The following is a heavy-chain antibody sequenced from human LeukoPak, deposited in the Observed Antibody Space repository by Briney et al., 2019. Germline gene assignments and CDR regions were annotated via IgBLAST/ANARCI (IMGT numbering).Heavy chain of an antibody. V-gene: IGHV1-2*02. CDR1: GYPFTGYF. CDR3: ARDLRGLGDYFDY. J-gene: IGHJ4*02. D-gene: IGHD1-26*01. Sequence: ASVKVSCKASGYPFTGYFIHWVRKPPGKGLEWMGSINPDSGGTNYPPKFEGRVTMTRDTSINTAYMELSRPRSDDTAVYYCARDLRGLGDYFDYWGQGTLVTVSS. CDR2: INPDSGGT.